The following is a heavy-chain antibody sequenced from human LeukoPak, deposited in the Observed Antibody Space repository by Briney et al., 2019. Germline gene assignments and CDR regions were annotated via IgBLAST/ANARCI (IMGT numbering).Heavy chain of an antibody. CDR1: GGSISSYY. D-gene: IGHD2-2*01. CDR2: IYYSGST. CDR3: ARMLLGYCSSTSCYGYYYYYMDV. V-gene: IGHV4-59*01. Sequence: SETLSLTCTVSGGSISSYYWGWIRQPPGKGLEWIGYIYYSGSTNYNPSLKSRVTISVDTSKNQFSLKLSSVTAADTAVYYCARMLLGYCSSTSCYGYYYYYMDVWGKGTTVTVSS. J-gene: IGHJ6*03.